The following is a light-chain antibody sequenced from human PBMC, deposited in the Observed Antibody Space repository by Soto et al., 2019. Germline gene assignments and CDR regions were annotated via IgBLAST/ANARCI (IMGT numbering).Light chain of an antibody. CDR1: QSVSSSY. Sequence: EIVLTQSPGTLSLSPGERATLSCRASQSVSSSYLAWYQQKPGQAPRLLIYGASSRATGIPDRFSGSGSGTEFPLTISRLEPEDFAVYYCQQYGSSPLWTFGQGTKVEIK. CDR2: GAS. V-gene: IGKV3-20*01. CDR3: QQYGSSPLWT. J-gene: IGKJ1*01.